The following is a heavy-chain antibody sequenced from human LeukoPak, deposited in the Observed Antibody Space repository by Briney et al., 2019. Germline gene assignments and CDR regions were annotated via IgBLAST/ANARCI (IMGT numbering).Heavy chain of an antibody. J-gene: IGHJ4*02. CDR3: VKDGDCFNGVCYFYFDH. V-gene: IGHV3-23*01. Sequence: GGSLRLSCAASGVTLSSYAMSWARQAPGKGLEWVSGICSSGSGGNTYYADSVKGRFTISRDSSKNTLFLHMNTLRAEDTAVYYCVKDGDCFNGVCYFYFDHWGQGTLVTVSS. D-gene: IGHD2-8*01. CDR1: GVTLSSYA. CDR2: ICSSGSGGNT.